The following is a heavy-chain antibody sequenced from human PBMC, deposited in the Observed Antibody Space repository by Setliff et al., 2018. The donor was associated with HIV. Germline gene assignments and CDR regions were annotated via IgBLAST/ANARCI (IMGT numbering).Heavy chain of an antibody. CDR1: GGSISSYY. V-gene: IGHV4-59*01. D-gene: IGHD7-27*01. Sequence: SETLSLTCSVSGGSISSYYWSWIRQPPGKGLEWIGHIYYSGTTNNNPSLKSRGTISVDTSKDQFSLKLSSVTAAGTAVYYCARGDANWGSLDYWGQGTLVTVSS. CDR3: ARGDANWGSLDY. CDR2: IYYSGTT. J-gene: IGHJ4*02.